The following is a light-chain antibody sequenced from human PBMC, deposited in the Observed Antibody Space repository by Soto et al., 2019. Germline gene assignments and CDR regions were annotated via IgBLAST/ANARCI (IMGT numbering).Light chain of an antibody. Sequence: ATPMTQSPSSLSDSPGDKVTITGRASQGISSDLAWYQQKPGKAPKLLIYAASTLQSGVPSRFSGSGSGTDFTLTISCLQSEDFATYYCQQYYSFPITFGQGTRLEIK. V-gene: IGKV1-8*01. CDR1: QGISSD. CDR2: AAS. J-gene: IGKJ5*01. CDR3: QQYYSFPIT.